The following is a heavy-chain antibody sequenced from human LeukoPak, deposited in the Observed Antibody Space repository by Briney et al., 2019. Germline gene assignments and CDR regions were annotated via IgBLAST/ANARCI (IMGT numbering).Heavy chain of an antibody. CDR2: INPNSGGT. CDR1: GGTFSSYA. CDR3: ARFLWFGEAI. Sequence: GASVKVSCKASGGTFSSYAISWVRQAPGQGLEWMGWINPNSGGTNYAQKFQGRVTMTRDTSISTAYMELSRLRSDDTAAYYCARFLWFGEAIWGQGTMVTVSS. V-gene: IGHV1-2*02. D-gene: IGHD3-10*01. J-gene: IGHJ3*02.